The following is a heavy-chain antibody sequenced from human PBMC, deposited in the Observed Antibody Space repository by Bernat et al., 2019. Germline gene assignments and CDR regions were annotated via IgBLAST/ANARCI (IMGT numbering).Heavy chain of an antibody. CDR3: ATDSGGGWLRYR. V-gene: IGHV1-3*04. D-gene: IGHD5-12*01. CDR1: GYTLTRSA. J-gene: IGHJ5*02. CDR2: INTASGNT. Sequence: QVHLVQSGAEVKKPGASVKVSCKASGYTLTRSAIHWVRQAPGQGLEWMGWINTASGNTEYSQNFRGRVTITRDTSANTAYMELNSLTSEDTSVYYCATDSGGGWLRYRWGQGTLVTVSS.